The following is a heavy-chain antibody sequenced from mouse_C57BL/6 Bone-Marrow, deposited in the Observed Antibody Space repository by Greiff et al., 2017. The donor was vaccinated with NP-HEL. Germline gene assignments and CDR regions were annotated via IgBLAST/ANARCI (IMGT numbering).Heavy chain of an antibody. CDR3: ARGTSALYYGNYEGFAY. CDR2: INPNNGGT. J-gene: IGHJ3*01. CDR1: GYTFTDYY. D-gene: IGHD2-1*01. V-gene: IGHV1-26*01. Sequence: VQLQQSGPELVKPGASVKISCKASGYTFTDYYMNWVKQSHGKSLEWIGDINPNNGGTSYNQKFKGKATLTVDKSSSTAYMELRSLTSEDSAVYYCARGTSALYYGNYEGFAYWGQGTLVTVSA.